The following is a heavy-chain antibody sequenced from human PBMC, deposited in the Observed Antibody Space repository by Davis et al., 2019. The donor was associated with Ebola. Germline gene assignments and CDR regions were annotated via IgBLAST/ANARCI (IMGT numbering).Heavy chain of an antibody. D-gene: IGHD4-11*01. V-gene: IGHV4-34*01. CDR2: IYYSGST. J-gene: IGHJ2*01. CDR1: GGSFSGYY. Sequence: SETLSLTCAVYGGSFSGYYWGWIRQPPGKGLEWNGSIYYSGSTYYNPSLKSRVTISVDTSKNQFSLKLSSVTAADTAVYYCAKDGPNRIYSNYDVGYFDLWGRGTLVTVSS. CDR3: AKDGPNRIYSNYDVGYFDL.